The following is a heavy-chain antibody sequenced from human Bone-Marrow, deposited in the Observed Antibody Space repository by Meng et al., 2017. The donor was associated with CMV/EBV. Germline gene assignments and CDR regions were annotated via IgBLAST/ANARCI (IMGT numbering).Heavy chain of an antibody. D-gene: IGHD3-3*01. V-gene: IGHV3-21*01. CDR2: ISSSSSYI. CDR1: GFTFSSYS. Sequence: GESLKISCAASGFTFSSYSMNWVRQAPGKGLEWVSSISSSSSYIYYADSVKGRFTISRDNAKNSLYLQMNSLRAEDTAVYYCARGSVLRFLEWPDSHVQFDYWGQGNLVPVSS. J-gene: IGHJ4*02. CDR3: ARGSVLRFLEWPDSHVQFDY.